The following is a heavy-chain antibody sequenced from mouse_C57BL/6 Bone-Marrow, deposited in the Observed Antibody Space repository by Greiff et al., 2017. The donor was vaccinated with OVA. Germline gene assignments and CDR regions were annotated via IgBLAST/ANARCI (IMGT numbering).Heavy chain of an antibody. V-gene: IGHV2-9-1*01. D-gene: IGHD1-1*01. Sequence: VKLMESGPGLVAPSQSLSITCTVSGFSLTSYAISWVRQPPGKGLEWLGVLWTGGGTNYNSALKSRLSISKDNSKSQVFLKMNSLQTDDTARYYCARANYYGSSYVGFAYWGQGTLVTVSA. CDR2: LWTGGGT. CDR1: GFSLTSYA. CDR3: ARANYYGSSYVGFAY. J-gene: IGHJ3*01.